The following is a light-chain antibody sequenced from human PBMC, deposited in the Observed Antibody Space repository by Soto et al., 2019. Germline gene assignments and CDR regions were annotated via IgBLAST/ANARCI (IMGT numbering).Light chain of an antibody. Sequence: LTQPPSASGSPGQSVTISCTGTSSDVGGYNYVSWYQQHPGKAPKLMIYEVSKRPSGVPDRFSGSKSGNTASLTVSGPQAEDEADYYCSSYAGSNNYVFGTGTKVTVL. CDR2: EVS. CDR3: SSYAGSNNYV. CDR1: SSDVGGYNY. J-gene: IGLJ1*01. V-gene: IGLV2-8*01.